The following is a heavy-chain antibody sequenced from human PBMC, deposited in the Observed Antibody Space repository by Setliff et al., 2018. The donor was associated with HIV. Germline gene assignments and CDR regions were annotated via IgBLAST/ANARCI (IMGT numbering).Heavy chain of an antibody. CDR2: IYPGDSST. CDR1: GFTFPDHW. Sequence: PGESLKISCQTSGFTFPDHWIAWVRQLPGKGLEWMGIIYPGDSSTKYSPSFQGQVTISVDKSINTAYLSWSTLKTSDTAMYYCARQSGDYTVTTYYMDVWGKGTTVTVSS. J-gene: IGHJ6*03. V-gene: IGHV5-51*01. CDR3: ARQSGDYTVTTYYMDV. D-gene: IGHD4-17*01.